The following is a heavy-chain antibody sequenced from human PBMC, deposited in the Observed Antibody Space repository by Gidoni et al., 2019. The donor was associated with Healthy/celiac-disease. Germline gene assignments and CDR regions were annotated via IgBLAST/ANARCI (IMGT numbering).Heavy chain of an antibody. CDR1: GVTFSVSA. CDR2: IRSKANSYST. V-gene: IGHV3-73*02. J-gene: IGHJ4*02. Sequence: VQLVEFWGCLVQHGGYLKLSCAASGVTFSVSAMPLVRKASGKGLEWGGRIRSKANSYSTAYAASVKVRSIISIDESKNTAYLQMNRLKTEDTAVYYCTGLTFDYWGQGTMVTVSS. CDR3: TGLTFDY.